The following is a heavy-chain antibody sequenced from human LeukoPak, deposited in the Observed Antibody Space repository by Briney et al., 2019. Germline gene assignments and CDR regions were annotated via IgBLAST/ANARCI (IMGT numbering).Heavy chain of an antibody. CDR1: GYSFTSYW. CDR3: ARHYSSRFDP. Sequence: GESLKISCKGSGYSFTSYWIGWVRQMPGKGLEWMGIIYPGDSDTRYSPSFQGQVTISVDKSISTAYLQWSSLKASDNALYYCARHYSSRFDPWGQGTLVTVSS. D-gene: IGHD3-22*01. CDR2: IYPGDSDT. J-gene: IGHJ5*02. V-gene: IGHV5-51*01.